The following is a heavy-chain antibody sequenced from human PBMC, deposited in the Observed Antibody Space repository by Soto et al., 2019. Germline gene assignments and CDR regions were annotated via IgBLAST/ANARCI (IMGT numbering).Heavy chain of an antibody. CDR1: GFTFSSYS. J-gene: IGHJ3*01. CDR3: ARDRSDYDFWGTSPFDF. V-gene: IGHV3-48*02. D-gene: IGHD3-3*01. Sequence: PGGSLRLSCAASGFTFSSYSMNWVRQAPGRGLEWVSFISSGSSSLYYADSVKGRFTISRDNAKNSLYLQMNSLRDDDTAIYYCARDRSDYDFWGTSPFDFWGQGTMVTV. CDR2: ISSGSSSL.